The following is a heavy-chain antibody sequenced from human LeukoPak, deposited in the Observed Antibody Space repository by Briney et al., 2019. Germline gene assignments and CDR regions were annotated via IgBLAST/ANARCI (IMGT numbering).Heavy chain of an antibody. CDR1: GGSFSGYY. Sequence: SETLSLTCAVYGGSFSGYYWSWIRQPPGKGLEWIGEINHSGSTNYNPSLKSRVTISVDTTKNQFSLKLSSVTAADTAVYYCARGTHYYDSSGYYTYPDYWGQGTLVTVSS. V-gene: IGHV4-34*01. CDR2: INHSGST. D-gene: IGHD3-22*01. J-gene: IGHJ4*02. CDR3: ARGTHYYDSSGYYTYPDY.